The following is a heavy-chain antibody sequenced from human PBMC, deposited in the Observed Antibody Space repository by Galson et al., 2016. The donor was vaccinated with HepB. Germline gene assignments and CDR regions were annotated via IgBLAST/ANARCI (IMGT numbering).Heavy chain of an antibody. D-gene: IGHD1-7*01. CDR3: ARTNWNYAWFDP. V-gene: IGHV1-69*13. CDR1: GGTFSDDA. CDR2: IIPIFGTT. J-gene: IGHJ5*02. Sequence: SVKVSCKASGGTFSDDAFTWVRQAPGQGLEWMGGIIPIFGTTKYAQTFQGTVTITADESTSTAFMELSNLRSGDTAVYYCARTNWNYAWFDPWGQGTLVTVSS.